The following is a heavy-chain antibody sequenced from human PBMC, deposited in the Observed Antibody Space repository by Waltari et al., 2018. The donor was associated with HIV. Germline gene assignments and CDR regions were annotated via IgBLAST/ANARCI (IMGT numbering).Heavy chain of an antibody. Sequence: QLQVQESGAGLVKASESLSLTCHVPGGPIRSRDYYWGWIRQPPGKGLEWIGIIFYSGNTYSNPSLKSRVTISIDTSKSQFSLNLSSVTAADTAVYYCARQWLALYFDYWGQGTLVTVSS. J-gene: IGHJ4*02. CDR3: ARQWLALYFDY. V-gene: IGHV4-39*07. D-gene: IGHD6-19*01. CDR2: IFYSGNT. CDR1: GGPIRSRDYY.